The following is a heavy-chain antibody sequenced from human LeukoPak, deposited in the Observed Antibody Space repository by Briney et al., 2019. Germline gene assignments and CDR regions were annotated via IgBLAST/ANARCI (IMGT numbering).Heavy chain of an antibody. J-gene: IGHJ5*02. CDR3: AREVVAGTRLRWFDP. CDR2: INHSGST. Sequence: PSETLSLTCAVYGGSFSGYYWSWIRQPPGKGLEWIGEINHSGSTNCNPSLKSRVTISVDTSKNQFSLQLNSVTPEDTAVYYCAREVVAGTRLRWFDPWGQGTLVTVSS. V-gene: IGHV4-34*01. D-gene: IGHD6-19*01. CDR1: GGSFSGYY.